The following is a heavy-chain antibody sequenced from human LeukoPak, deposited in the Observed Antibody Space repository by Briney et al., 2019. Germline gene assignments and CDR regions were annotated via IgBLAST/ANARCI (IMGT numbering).Heavy chain of an antibody. J-gene: IGHJ4*02. CDR2: IWYDGSNK. CDR1: GFTFSSYG. D-gene: IGHD5-18*01. CDR3: ARDQRGDSFGENDY. Sequence: GRSLRLSCAASGFTFSSYGMHWVRQAPGKGLEWVAVIWYDGSNKYYADSVKGRFTISRDNSKNTLYLQMNSLRAEDTAVYYCARDQRGDSFGENDYWGQGTLVTVSS. V-gene: IGHV3-33*01.